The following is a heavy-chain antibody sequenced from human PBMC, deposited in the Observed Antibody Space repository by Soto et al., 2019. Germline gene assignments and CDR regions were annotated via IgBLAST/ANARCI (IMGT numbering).Heavy chain of an antibody. V-gene: IGHV3-15*07. CDR3: TTDSYMTIVLVRFDY. CDR2: IKSKTDGRTT. Sequence: EVQLVESGGGLVKPGGSLRLSCAASGFTFSNAWRNWVRQAPGKALERVGRIKSKTDGRTTDFAATVKGRFAISRDDSKNMVYLQINSLKTEDTAVYYCTTDSYMTIVLVRFDYWGHGTLVTVSS. J-gene: IGHJ4*01. D-gene: IGHD2-8*01. CDR1: GFTFSNAW.